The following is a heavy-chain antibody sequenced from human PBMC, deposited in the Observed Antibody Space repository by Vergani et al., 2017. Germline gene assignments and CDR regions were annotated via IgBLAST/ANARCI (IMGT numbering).Heavy chain of an antibody. Sequence: QVQLVESGGGLVKPGGSLRLSCAASGFTFSSYGMHWVRQAPGKGLEWVAVIWYDGSNKYYADSVKGRFTISSDNSKNTLYLQMNSLRAEETAVYHCAKVVYSSSWYIPRTNYNHWYFDLWGRGTLVTVSS. CDR2: IWYDGSNK. CDR3: AKVVYSSSWYIPRTNYNHWYFDL. CDR1: GFTFSSYG. J-gene: IGHJ2*01. V-gene: IGHV3-33*06. D-gene: IGHD6-13*01.